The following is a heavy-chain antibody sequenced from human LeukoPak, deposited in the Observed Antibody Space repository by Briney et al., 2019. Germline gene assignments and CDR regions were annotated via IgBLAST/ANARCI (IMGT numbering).Heavy chain of an antibody. CDR3: ARQYCSSFTCYGILGFYFDY. CDR2: IYHSGST. Sequence: SGTLSLTCAVSGGSIRSSNWWSWVRQPPGKGLEWIGEIYHSGSTNYNPSLKSRVTISVDTSKNQFSLKLSSVTAADTAVYYCARQYCSSFTCYGILGFYFDYWGQGNLATVSS. J-gene: IGHJ4*02. CDR1: GGSIRSSNW. D-gene: IGHD2-2*01. V-gene: IGHV4-4*02.